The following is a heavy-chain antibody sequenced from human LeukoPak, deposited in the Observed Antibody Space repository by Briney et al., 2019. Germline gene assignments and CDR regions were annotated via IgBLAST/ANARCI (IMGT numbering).Heavy chain of an antibody. Sequence: ASVKVSYKASGYTLTRYCINWVRRAPGQGLEWMGSISPSNGDTSYAQKVQDRVTMTTDTSTRTVYMELRSLGSDDTAIYYCARDSGWELRHFFFDDWGQGTLVTVSS. D-gene: IGHD4-23*01. CDR1: GYTLTRYC. CDR2: ISPSNGDT. J-gene: IGHJ4*02. V-gene: IGHV1-18*04. CDR3: ARDSGWELRHFFFDD.